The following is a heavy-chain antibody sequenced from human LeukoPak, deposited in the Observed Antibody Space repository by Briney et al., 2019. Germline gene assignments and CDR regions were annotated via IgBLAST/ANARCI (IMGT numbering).Heavy chain of an antibody. J-gene: IGHJ4*02. D-gene: IGHD3-3*01. V-gene: IGHV3-30*02. Sequence: PGGSLRLSCAASGFTFSSNGMHWVRQAPGKGPECVAMLRSDGNNKYYAESVKGRFTISRDISKNTLYLQMSGLSSEDTAVYYCAKDHDWSFDYWGQGSLVTVSS. CDR2: LRSDGNNK. CDR1: GFTFSSNG. CDR3: AKDHDWSFDY.